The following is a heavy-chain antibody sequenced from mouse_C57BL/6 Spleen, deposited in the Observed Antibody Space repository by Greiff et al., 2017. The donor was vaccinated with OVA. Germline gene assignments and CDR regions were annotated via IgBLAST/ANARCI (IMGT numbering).Heavy chain of an antibody. Sequence: QVQLQQPGAELVKPGASVKLSCKASGYTFTSYWMHWVKQRPGQGLEWIGMIHPNSGSTNYNEKFKSKATLTVDKSSSTAYMQLSSLTSEDSAVYYCARSHYGSSAWFAYWGQGTLGTVSA. V-gene: IGHV1-64*01. D-gene: IGHD1-1*01. CDR2: IHPNSGST. J-gene: IGHJ3*01. CDR3: ARSHYGSSAWFAY. CDR1: GYTFTSYW.